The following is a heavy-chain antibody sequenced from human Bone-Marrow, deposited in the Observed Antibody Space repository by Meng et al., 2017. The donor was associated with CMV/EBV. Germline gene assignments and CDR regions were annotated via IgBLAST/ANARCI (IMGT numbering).Heavy chain of an antibody. V-gene: IGHV3-13*03. CDR1: GFTFSSYD. J-gene: IGHJ4*02. CDR3: TRDHIAAGDY. Sequence: GESLKISCAACGFTFSSYDMHWVRQATGKGLEWVSAIGTAGDTYYPGSVKGQFTISRDNAKNSLYLQMNSLRAEDTAIYYCTRDHIAAGDYWGQGTLVTVSS. D-gene: IGHD6-13*01. CDR2: IGTAGDT.